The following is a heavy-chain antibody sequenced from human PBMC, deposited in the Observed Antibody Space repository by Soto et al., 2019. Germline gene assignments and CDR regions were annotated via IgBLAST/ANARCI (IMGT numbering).Heavy chain of an antibody. CDR1: GGSFRGYY. V-gene: IGHV4-34*01. D-gene: IGHD4-4*01. J-gene: IGHJ6*02. Sequence: SETLSLTCAVYGGSFRGYYWSWIRQPPGEGLEWIGEINHSGSTNYNPSLKSQVTISVDTSKNQFSLKLSSVTAADTAVYYCARGRLRTTVTTGGMDVWGQGTTVTVSS. CDR3: ARGRLRTTVTTGGMDV. CDR2: INHSGST.